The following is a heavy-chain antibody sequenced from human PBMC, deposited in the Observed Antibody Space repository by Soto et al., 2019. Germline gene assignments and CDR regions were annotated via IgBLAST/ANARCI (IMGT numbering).Heavy chain of an antibody. Sequence: GASVEVSCKASGGSFTYTLSWVRQAPGQGLEWMGGIIPIFGTTNYAQKFQDGVTITADESTKTAYMELKTLRSQDTAVYYCARLHSHGTYGMDVWGQGTKVTVSS. J-gene: IGHJ6*02. CDR2: IIPIFGTT. V-gene: IGHV1-69*13. CDR3: ARLHSHGTYGMDV. D-gene: IGHD5-18*01. CDR1: GGSFTYT.